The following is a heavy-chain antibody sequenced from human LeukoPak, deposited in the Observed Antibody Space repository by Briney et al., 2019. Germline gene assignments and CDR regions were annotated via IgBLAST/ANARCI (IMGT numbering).Heavy chain of an antibody. D-gene: IGHD3-9*01. J-gene: IGHJ5*02. CDR1: GYTFTGYY. V-gene: IGHV1-2*02. CDR2: INPNSGGT. CDR3: ARDGKVSGLRYFDWSPKSFDP. Sequence: ASVKVSCKASGYTFTGYYMHWVRQAPGQGLEWMGWINPNSGGTNYAQKLQGRVTMTTDTSTSTAYMELRSLRSDDTAVYYCARDGKVSGLRYFDWSPKSFDPWGQGTLVTVSS.